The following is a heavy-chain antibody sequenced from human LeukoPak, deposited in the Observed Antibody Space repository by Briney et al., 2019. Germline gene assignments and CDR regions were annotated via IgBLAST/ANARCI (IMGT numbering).Heavy chain of an antibody. V-gene: IGHV4-39*07. J-gene: IGHJ6*03. D-gene: IGHD2/OR15-2a*01. Sequence: SETLSLTCTVSGGSISSSSYYWGWIRQPPGKGLEWIGSIYYSGSTYYNPSLKSRVTISVDTSKNQFSLKLSSVTAADTAVYYCARGKVYRYYYYYYMDVWGKGTTVTVSS. CDR2: IYYSGST. CDR3: ARGKVYRYYYYYYMDV. CDR1: GGSISSSSYY.